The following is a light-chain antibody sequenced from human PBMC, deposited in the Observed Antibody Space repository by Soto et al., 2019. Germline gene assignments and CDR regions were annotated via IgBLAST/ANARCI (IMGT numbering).Light chain of an antibody. CDR3: SSYTSSRTLV. J-gene: IGLJ1*01. CDR2: DVT. V-gene: IGLV2-14*03. CDR1: SSDVGSYNY. Sequence: QSVLTQPASVSGSPGQSITISCTGTSSDVGSYNYVSWYQHHPGKVPKLMIYDVTNRPSGVSDRFSGSKSGNTASLTISGLQAEDEADYYCSSYTSSRTLVFGSGTKLTV.